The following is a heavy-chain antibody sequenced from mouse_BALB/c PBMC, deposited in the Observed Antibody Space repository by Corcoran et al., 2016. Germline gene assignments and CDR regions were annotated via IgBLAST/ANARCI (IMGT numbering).Heavy chain of an antibody. D-gene: IGHD3-2*01. CDR1: GYTFTSYW. J-gene: IGHJ2*01. CDR3: ALGGDSSGY. CDR2: INPSTGYT. Sequence: QVQLQQSGAELAKPGASVKMSCKASGYTFTSYWMHWVKQRPGQGLEWIGYINPSTGYTEYNQKFKDKPTLTADKSSSTAYIHLSSLTSEDSAVYYCALGGDSSGYWGQGTTLTVSS. V-gene: IGHV1-7*01.